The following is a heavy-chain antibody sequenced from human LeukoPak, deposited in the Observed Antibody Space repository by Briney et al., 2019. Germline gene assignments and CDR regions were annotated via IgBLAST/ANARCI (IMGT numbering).Heavy chain of an antibody. CDR2: IYYSGST. D-gene: IGHD6-13*01. CDR1: GGSISSYY. CDR3: AREGFAAADYYFDY. V-gene: IGHV4-59*01. J-gene: IGHJ4*02. Sequence: SETLSLICTVSGGSISSYYWSWLRQPPGKGLEWIGYIYYSGSTNYNPSLKSRVTISVDTSKNQFSLKLSSVTAADTAVYYCAREGFAAADYYFDYWGQGTLVTVSS.